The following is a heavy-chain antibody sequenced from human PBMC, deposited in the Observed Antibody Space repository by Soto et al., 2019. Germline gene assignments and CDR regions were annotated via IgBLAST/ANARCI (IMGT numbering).Heavy chain of an antibody. D-gene: IGHD6-13*01. CDR1: GFTFSSYA. Sequence: EVQLLESGGGLVQPGGSLRLSCAASGFTFSSYAMSWVRQAPGKGLEWVSAISGSGGSTYYAVSVKGRFTISRDNSKNTLYLQMNSLRAEDTAVYYCAKGRIAHAAAGHPYNWFDPWGQGTLVTVSS. CDR3: AKGRIAHAAAGHPYNWFDP. J-gene: IGHJ5*02. V-gene: IGHV3-23*01. CDR2: ISGSGGST.